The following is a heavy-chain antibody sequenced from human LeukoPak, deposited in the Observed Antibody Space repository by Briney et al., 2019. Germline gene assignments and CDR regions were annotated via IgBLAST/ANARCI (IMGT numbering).Heavy chain of an antibody. Sequence: PSETLSLTCTVSGGSINSGDYYWSWVRQPPGKGLEWIGYIYYFGSTYYNPSLKSRVTISVDTSKNQFSLKLSSVTAADTAVYYCARYGWYEAGYYFDYWGQGTLVTVSS. CDR3: ARYGWYEAGYYFDY. CDR2: IYYFGST. D-gene: IGHD6-19*01. CDR1: GGSINSGDYY. J-gene: IGHJ4*02. V-gene: IGHV4-30-4*08.